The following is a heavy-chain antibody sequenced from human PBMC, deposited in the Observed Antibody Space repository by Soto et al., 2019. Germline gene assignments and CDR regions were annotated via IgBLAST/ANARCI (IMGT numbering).Heavy chain of an antibody. CDR2: IYYSGST. V-gene: IGHV4-59*01. Sequence: PSETLSLTCTVSGGSISSYYWSWIRQPPGKGLEWIGYIYYSGSTNYNPSLKSRVTISVDTSKNQFSLKLSSVTAADTAVYYCAREIVVQAATWFDPWGQGTLVTVSS. CDR3: AREIVVQAATWFDP. J-gene: IGHJ5*02. D-gene: IGHD2-2*01. CDR1: GGSISSYY.